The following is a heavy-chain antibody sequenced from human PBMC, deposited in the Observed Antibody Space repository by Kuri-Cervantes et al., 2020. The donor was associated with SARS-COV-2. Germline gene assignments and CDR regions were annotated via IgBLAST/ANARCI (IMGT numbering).Heavy chain of an antibody. CDR2: IPYDGINK. V-gene: IGHV3-30-3*01. J-gene: IGHJ4*02. CDR1: GFTFSSYA. CDR3: ARDRVGVHDY. Sequence: GGSLRLSCAASGFTFSSYAIHWVRQAPGKGLEWVAIIPYDGINKSYADSVKGRFTISRDNSNNTLYLQMNSLRVEDTAVYYCARDRVGVHDYWGQGTLVTVSS. D-gene: IGHD2-21*01.